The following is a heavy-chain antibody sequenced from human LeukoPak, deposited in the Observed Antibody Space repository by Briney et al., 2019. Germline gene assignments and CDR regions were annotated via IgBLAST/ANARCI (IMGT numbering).Heavy chain of an antibody. J-gene: IGHJ5*02. CDR3: ARIRRSRYVSSGVPGWFDP. D-gene: IGHD3-22*01. Sequence: RASVKVSCKASGYTFTSYGISWVRQAPGQGLEWMGWISAYNGNTNYAQKLQGRVTMTTDTSTSTAYMELRSLRSDDTAVYYCARIRRSRYVSSGVPGWFDPWGQGTLVTVSS. V-gene: IGHV1-18*01. CDR2: ISAYNGNT. CDR1: GYTFTSYG.